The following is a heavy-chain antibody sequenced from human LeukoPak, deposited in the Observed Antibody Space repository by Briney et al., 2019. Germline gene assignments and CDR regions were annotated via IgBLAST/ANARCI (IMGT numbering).Heavy chain of an antibody. V-gene: IGHV4-4*02. CDR3: ARGEASGQPDY. CDR2: IYHSGST. Sequence: PSGTLSLTCAVSGGSISSSNWCSWVRQPPGKGLEWIGEIYHSGSTNYNPSLKSRVTISVDTSKNQFSLKLNSVTAADTAVYYCARGEASGQPDYWGQGTLVTVSS. J-gene: IGHJ4*02. CDR1: GGSISSSNW. D-gene: IGHD3-3*01.